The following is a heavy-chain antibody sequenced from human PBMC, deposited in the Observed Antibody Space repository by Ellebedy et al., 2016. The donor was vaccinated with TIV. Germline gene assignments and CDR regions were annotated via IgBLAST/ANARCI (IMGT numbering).Heavy chain of an antibody. Sequence: GGSLRLSCAASGFTFSSYGMHWVRQAPGKGLEWVAAISYDRSEIYYADSVKGRFTISRDNAKKTLYLQMSSLSAEDTAVYYCARVYSSYSVDYWGPGTLVTVSS. D-gene: IGHD3-22*01. CDR3: ARVYSSYSVDY. CDR2: ISYDRSEI. CDR1: GFTFSSYG. J-gene: IGHJ4*02. V-gene: IGHV3-30*03.